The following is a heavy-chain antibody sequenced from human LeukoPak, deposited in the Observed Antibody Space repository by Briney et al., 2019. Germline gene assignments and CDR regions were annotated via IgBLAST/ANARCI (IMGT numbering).Heavy chain of an antibody. V-gene: IGHV6-1*01. CDR1: GDSVSRHDLT. CDR2: TFFRSKWYN. D-gene: IGHD1-1*01. CDR3: VRSYDWVFDY. Sequence: SQTLSLTCAISGDSVSRHDLTWDWVRQSPSRGLEWLGRTFFRSKWYNDYAVSVKSRITVSPDTSKNQFSLHLNSVAPEDTAVYYCVRSYDWVFDYWGQGTRVTVSS. J-gene: IGHJ4*02.